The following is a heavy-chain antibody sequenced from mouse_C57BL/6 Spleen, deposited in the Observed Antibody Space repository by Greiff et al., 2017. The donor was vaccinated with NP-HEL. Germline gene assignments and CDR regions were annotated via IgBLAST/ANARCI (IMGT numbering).Heavy chain of an antibody. CDR3: ARDYGSSYDFDY. Sequence: VKLMESGAELVKPGASVKISCKASGYAFSSYWMNWVKQRPGKGLEWIGQIYPGDGDTNYNGKFKGKATLTADKSSSTAYMQLSSLTSEDSAVYFCARDYGSSYDFDYWGQGTTLTVSS. D-gene: IGHD1-1*01. V-gene: IGHV1-80*01. CDR2: IYPGDGDT. J-gene: IGHJ2*01. CDR1: GYAFSSYW.